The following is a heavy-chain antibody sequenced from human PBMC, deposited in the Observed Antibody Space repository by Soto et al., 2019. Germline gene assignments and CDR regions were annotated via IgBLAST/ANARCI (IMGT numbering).Heavy chain of an antibody. CDR3: ARHPRYSPSDYYYYYMDV. Sequence: QVQLQESGPGLVKPAETLSLTCTVSAGSISSYYWSWIRQPPGKGLEWLGNIYYSGSSNYNPSLKSRVTISVDTSKNQFSLKLSSVPAADTAVYYCARHPRYSPSDYYYYYMDVWGNGTTVTVSS. CDR2: IYYSGSS. V-gene: IGHV4-59*08. CDR1: AGSISSYY. J-gene: IGHJ6*03. D-gene: IGHD1-1*01.